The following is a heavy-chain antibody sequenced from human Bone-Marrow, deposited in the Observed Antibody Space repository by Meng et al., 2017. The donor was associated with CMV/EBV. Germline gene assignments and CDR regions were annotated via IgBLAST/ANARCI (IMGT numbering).Heavy chain of an antibody. D-gene: IGHD4-23*01. J-gene: IGHJ4*02. V-gene: IGHV3-33*06. Sequence: GESLKISCTASGFTFSSYGMHWVRQVPGKGLEWVAVIWYGGSNTYYADSVKGRFTISRDNSKNTLYLQMNSLRAEDTAVYYCAKGRLYGGNSHFDYWGQGTLVTVSS. CDR3: AKGRLYGGNSHFDY. CDR1: GFTFSSYG. CDR2: IWYGGSNT.